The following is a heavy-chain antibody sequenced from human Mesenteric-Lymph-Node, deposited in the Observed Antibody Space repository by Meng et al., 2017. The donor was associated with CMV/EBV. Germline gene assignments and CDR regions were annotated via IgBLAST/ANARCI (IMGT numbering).Heavy chain of an antibody. D-gene: IGHD2-8*01. CDR3: VKALRGYYYYGMDV. CDR2: IAWNSGTI. Sequence: GGSLRFSCTGSGFTFDDFAMQWVRQAPGKGLEWVSGIAWNSGTIGYADSVKGRFTISRDNAKDSLHLQMNNLRPEDTALYYCVKALRGYYYYGMDVWGQGTTVTVSS. J-gene: IGHJ6*02. V-gene: IGHV3-9*01. CDR1: GFTFDDFA.